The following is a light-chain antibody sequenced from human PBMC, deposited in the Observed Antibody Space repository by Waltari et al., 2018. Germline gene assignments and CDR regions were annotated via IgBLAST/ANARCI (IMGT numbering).Light chain of an antibody. CDR2: EVS. CDR3: SSYTSTNTLV. J-gene: IGLJ3*02. CDR1: SSDVGGYNY. V-gene: IGLV2-14*01. Sequence: QSALTQPASVSGSPGQSITISCPGTSSDVGGYNYVSWYQQHPGKAPKLMIYEVSNRHSGVSNRFSGSKSGTTASLTISGLQAEDEADYYCSSYTSTNTLVFGGGTKLTVL.